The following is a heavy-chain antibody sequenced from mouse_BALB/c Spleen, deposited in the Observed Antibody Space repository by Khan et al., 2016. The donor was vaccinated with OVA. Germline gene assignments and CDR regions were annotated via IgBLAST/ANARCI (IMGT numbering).Heavy chain of an antibody. D-gene: IGHD2-1*01. J-gene: IGHJ3*01. CDR3: APLYGNPFAV. V-gene: IGHV14-3*02. Sequence: IQLVQSGAELVKPGASVKLSCSASGFNIKDTYIHWMKQRPEQGLEWIGRIDPPNDDSKYGPKFQAKATLTADTSSNTAYLQLSSLTSEDTAVYYCAPLYGNPFAVWGQGTLVSVSA. CDR1: GFNIKDTY. CDR2: IDPPNDDS.